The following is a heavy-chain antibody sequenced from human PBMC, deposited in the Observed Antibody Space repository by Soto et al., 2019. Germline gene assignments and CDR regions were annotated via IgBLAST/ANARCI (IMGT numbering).Heavy chain of an antibody. CDR2: MTGDGRTT. CDR3: ATAEVDY. CDR1: GFTFGDYW. Sequence: GVSLRLSCAGSGFTFGDYWMHWVRQPPGKGPEWVSRMTGDGRTTQYADSVKGRFTASRDNAKSTLYLQMNSLRAEDTAVYYCATAEVDYWGTGPLVTDSS. J-gene: IGHJ4*02. V-gene: IGHV3-74*03.